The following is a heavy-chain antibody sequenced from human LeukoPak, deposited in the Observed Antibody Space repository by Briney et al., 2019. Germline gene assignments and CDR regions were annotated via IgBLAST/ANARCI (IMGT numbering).Heavy chain of an antibody. J-gene: IGHJ6*03. Sequence: GGSLRLSCAASGFTVSSNYMSWVRQAPGKGLEWVSVIYSGGSTYYADSVKGRFTISRDNSKNMLYLQMNSLRAEDTAVYYCARAAAGTPPSWYYYMDVWGKGTTVTVSS. CDR1: GFTVSSNY. V-gene: IGHV3-66*02. CDR2: IYSGGST. D-gene: IGHD6-13*01. CDR3: ARAAAGTPPSWYYYMDV.